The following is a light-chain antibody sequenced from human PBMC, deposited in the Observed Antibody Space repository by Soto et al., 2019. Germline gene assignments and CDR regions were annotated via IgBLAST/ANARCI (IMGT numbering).Light chain of an antibody. CDR2: RNS. CDR3: SSYGGSNNLV. J-gene: IGLJ3*02. V-gene: IGLV1-44*01. CDR1: SSNIGRNT. Sequence: QSGLTQPPSASGTPGQRIIISCSGSSSNIGRNTVNWYQHLPGRAPKVLIYRNSHRPSGVPDRFSGSQSGSSASLAISGLQSEDEADYYCSSYGGSNNLVFGGGTKLTVL.